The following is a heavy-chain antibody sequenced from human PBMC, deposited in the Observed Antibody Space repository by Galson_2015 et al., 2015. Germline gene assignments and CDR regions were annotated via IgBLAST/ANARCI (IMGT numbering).Heavy chain of an antibody. J-gene: IGHJ6*03. CDR3: ARGRKPGSYYYYYMDV. D-gene: IGHD2-15*01. CDR2: INHSGST. CDR1: GGSFSGYY. V-gene: IGHV4-34*01. Sequence: ETLSLTCAVYGGSFSGYYWSWIRQPPGKGLEWIGEINHSGSTNYNPSLKSRVTISVDTSKNQFSLKLSSVTAADTAVYYCARGRKPGSYYYYYMDVWGKGTTVTVSS.